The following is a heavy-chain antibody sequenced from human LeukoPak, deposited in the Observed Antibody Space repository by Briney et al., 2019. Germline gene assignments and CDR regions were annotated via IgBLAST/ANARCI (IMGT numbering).Heavy chain of an antibody. CDR1: GGSISSSSYY. D-gene: IGHD3-9*01. V-gene: IGHV4-39*07. J-gene: IGHJ5*02. CDR2: IYYSGST. CDR3: ATGRGYYDILTGPGWFDP. Sequence: SETLSLTCTVSGGSISSSSYYWGWIRQPPGKGLEWIGSIYYSGSTFYNPSLKSRVTISVDTSKNQFSLKLTSVTAADTAVFYCATGRGYYDILTGPGWFDPWGQGTLVTVSS.